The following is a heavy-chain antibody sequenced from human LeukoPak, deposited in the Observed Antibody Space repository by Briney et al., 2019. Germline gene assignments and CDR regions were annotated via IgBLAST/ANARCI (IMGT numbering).Heavy chain of an antibody. CDR1: GGTFSSYA. D-gene: IGHD3-22*01. CDR2: IIPIFGTA. V-gene: IGHV1-69*13. J-gene: IGHJ5*02. Sequence: SVKVSCKASGGTFSSYAISWVRQAPGQGLEWMGGIIPIFGTANYAQKFQGRVTITADESTSTAYMELSSLRSEDTAVYYCASKGDSSGYYPQSEWFDPWGQGTLVTVSS. CDR3: ASKGDSSGYYPQSEWFDP.